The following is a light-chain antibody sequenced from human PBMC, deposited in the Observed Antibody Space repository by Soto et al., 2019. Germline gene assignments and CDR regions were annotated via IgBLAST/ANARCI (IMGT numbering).Light chain of an antibody. CDR1: SSDVGRYNY. J-gene: IGLJ1*01. V-gene: IGLV2-14*03. Sequence: ALTQPASVSGSPGQSITISCTGTSSDVGRYNYVSWYQQHPGKAPTLIIYDVINRPPGVSHRFSASKSGNTASLTISGLQAEDEADYYCTSYTTSATYVIGTGTKVTVL. CDR2: DVI. CDR3: TSYTTSATYV.